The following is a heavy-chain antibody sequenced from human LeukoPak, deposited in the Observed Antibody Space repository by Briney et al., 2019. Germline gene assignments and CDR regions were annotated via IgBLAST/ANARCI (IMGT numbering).Heavy chain of an antibody. J-gene: IGHJ4*02. CDR3: ARDDCSGGSCLDY. CDR1: GFTFSSYW. CDR2: IKQDGSEK. V-gene: IGHV3-7*01. D-gene: IGHD2-15*01. Sequence: PGGSLRLSCAASGFTFSSYWMSWVRQAPGKGLEWVANIKQDGSEKYYVDSVKGRFTISRDNAKNSLYLQMNSLRAEDTAVYYCARDDCSGGSCLDYWGQGTLVTVFS.